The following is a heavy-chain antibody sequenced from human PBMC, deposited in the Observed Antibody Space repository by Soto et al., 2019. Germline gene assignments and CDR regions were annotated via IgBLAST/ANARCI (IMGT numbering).Heavy chain of an antibody. J-gene: IGHJ5*02. CDR3: ARDAGGSGSSFDP. CDR2: IYYSGST. Sequence: SETLSLTCTVSGGSISSGGYYWSWIRQHPGKGLEWIGYIYYSGSTYYNPSLKSRVTISVDTSKNQFSLKLSSVTAADTAVYYCARDAGGSGSSFDPWGQGTLVTVSS. D-gene: IGHD3-10*01. V-gene: IGHV4-31*03. CDR1: GGSISSGGYY.